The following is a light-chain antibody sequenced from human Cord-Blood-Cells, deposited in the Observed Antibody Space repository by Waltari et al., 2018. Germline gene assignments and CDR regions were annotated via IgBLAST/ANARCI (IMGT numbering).Light chain of an antibody. CDR1: QGISSY. CDR3: QQYYSYPYT. CDR2: AAS. Sequence: AIRMTQSPSSFSASTGDRVTITCRASQGISSYLAWYQQKPGKAPKLLIYAASTLQSGGPSRFSGSGSGTDFTLTISCLQSEDFATYYCQQYYSYPYTFGQGTKREIK. J-gene: IGKJ2*01. V-gene: IGKV1-8*01.